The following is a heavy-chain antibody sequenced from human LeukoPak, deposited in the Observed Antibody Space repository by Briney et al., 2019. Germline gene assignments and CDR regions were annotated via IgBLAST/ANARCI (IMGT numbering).Heavy chain of an antibody. CDR1: GGSLSSSSYF. CDR2: IYYTGNT. D-gene: IGHD2-15*01. V-gene: IGHV4-39*01. J-gene: IGHJ3*02. CDR3: ARLPIVVVVATTPVGAFDI. Sequence: SETLSLTCTVSGGSLSSSSYFWGWIRQPPGKGLEWIGSIYYTGNTHYNPSLKSRVTFFVDTSKNQFSLNLNSVTAADTAVYYCARLPIVVVVATTPVGAFDIWGQGTMVTVSS.